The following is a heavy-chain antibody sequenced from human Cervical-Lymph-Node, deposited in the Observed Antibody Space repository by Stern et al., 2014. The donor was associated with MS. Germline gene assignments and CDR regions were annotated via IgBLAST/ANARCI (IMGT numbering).Heavy chain of an antibody. V-gene: IGHV1-69*01. J-gene: IGHJ6*02. D-gene: IGHD6-19*01. Sequence: VQLVESGAEVKKPGSSVKVSCKASGGTFSSYAISWVRQAPGQGLEWMGGIIPIFGTANYAQKFQGRVTITADESTSTAYMELSSLRSEDTAVYYCARDPLDSSGWFYYYYGMDVWGQGTTVTVSS. CDR1: GGTFSSYA. CDR3: ARDPLDSSGWFYYYYGMDV. CDR2: IIPIFGTA.